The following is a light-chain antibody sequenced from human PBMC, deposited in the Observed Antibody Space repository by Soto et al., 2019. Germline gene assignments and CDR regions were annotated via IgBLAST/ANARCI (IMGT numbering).Light chain of an antibody. CDR1: SSNIGAGYD. J-gene: IGLJ1*01. CDR3: RSYDSSRGGFYV. V-gene: IGLV1-40*01. Sequence: QSVLTQPPSVSGAPGQRVTISCTGSSSNIGAGYDVHWYQQLPGTAPKLLIYGNSNRPSGVPDRFSGSKSGTSASLAITGLQAEDEADNSSRSYDSSRGGFYVFGPGTKVTVL. CDR2: GNS.